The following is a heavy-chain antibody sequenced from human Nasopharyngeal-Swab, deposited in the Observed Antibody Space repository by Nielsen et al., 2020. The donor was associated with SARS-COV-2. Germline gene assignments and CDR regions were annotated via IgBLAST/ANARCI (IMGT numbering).Heavy chain of an antibody. CDR3: ARPTSPYYFDY. Sequence: GSVKVSCNASGYSFISYYMHWVRQPPGQGLEWMGIINPSGGSTSYAQKFQGRVTMTRDTSTSTVYMELSSLRSEDTAVYYCARPTSPYYFDYWGQGTLVTVSS. CDR1: GYSFISYY. CDR2: INPSGGST. V-gene: IGHV1-46*01. J-gene: IGHJ4*02.